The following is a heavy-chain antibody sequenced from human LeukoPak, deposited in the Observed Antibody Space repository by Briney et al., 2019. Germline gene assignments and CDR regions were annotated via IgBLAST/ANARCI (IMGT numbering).Heavy chain of an antibody. Sequence: SGPTLVKPTQPLTLTFTFSGFSLSTSGVDVGWIRQPPGKALEWLALIYWNDDKRYSPSLKSRLTITKDTSKNQVVLTMTNMDPVDTATYYCALSTTVGSPFDYWGQGTLVTVSS. J-gene: IGHJ4*02. V-gene: IGHV2-5*01. CDR1: GFSLSTSGVD. CDR3: ALSTTVGSPFDY. D-gene: IGHD1-1*01. CDR2: IYWNDDK.